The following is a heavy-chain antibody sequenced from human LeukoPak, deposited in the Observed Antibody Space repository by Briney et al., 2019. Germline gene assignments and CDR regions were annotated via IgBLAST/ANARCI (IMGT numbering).Heavy chain of an antibody. CDR2: MNPNSGNT. CDR1: GYTFTSYD. V-gene: IGHV1-8*01. Sequence: APVKVSCKASGYTFTSYDINWVRQATGQGLEWMGWMNPNSGNTDYAQKFQGRVTMTRDTSITTAYMELSSLRSEDTAVYYCARGRWLQQRPNWFDPWGQGTLVTVSS. D-gene: IGHD5-24*01. J-gene: IGHJ5*02. CDR3: ARGRWLQQRPNWFDP.